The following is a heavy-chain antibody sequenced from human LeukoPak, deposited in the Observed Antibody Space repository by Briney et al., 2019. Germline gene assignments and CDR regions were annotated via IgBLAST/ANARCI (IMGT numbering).Heavy chain of an antibody. Sequence: ASVKRSCKASGYTFTSSGISWVRKAPGQGLEWMGWISAHNGNTNYAQKLQGRVTMTTDTSTSTAYMELRSLRSDDTAVYYCARSSGSYPAFDIWGQGTMVTVSS. CDR2: ISAHNGNT. CDR3: ARSSGSYPAFDI. J-gene: IGHJ3*02. CDR1: GYTFTSSG. D-gene: IGHD1-26*01. V-gene: IGHV1-18*01.